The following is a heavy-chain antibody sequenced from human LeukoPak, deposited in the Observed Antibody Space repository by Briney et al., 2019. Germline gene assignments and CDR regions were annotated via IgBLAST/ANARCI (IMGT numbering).Heavy chain of an antibody. J-gene: IGHJ4*02. V-gene: IGHV3-23*01. Sequence: PGGSLRLSCAASGFTFSSYAMSWLRQAPGKGLEGVSAISGSGGSTYYADSVKGRFTISRDNSKNTLFLQMNSLRAEDTAVYYCAKHVEDCSSTSCYGSPFDYWGQGALVTVSS. CDR2: ISGSGGST. D-gene: IGHD2-2*01. CDR1: GFTFSSYA. CDR3: AKHVEDCSSTSCYGSPFDY.